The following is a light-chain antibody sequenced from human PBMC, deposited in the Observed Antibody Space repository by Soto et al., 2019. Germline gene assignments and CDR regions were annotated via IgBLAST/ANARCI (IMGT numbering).Light chain of an antibody. CDR1: QSVNNY. CDR3: QHRSNWPTT. V-gene: IGKV3-11*01. J-gene: IGKJ2*01. CDR2: EGS. Sequence: EIVLTQSPAILSLSPGERATLSCRASQSVNNYLAWYQQKAGQAPRLLIYEGSKRATGIRARFSGSGSGTDFTLTISSLEPEDFAVYYCQHRSNWPTTFGQGTKVEIK.